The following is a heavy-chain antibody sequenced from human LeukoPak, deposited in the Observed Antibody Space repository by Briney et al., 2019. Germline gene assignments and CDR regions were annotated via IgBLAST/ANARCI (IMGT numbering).Heavy chain of an antibody. Sequence: SVKVSCKASGGTFSSYAISWVRQAPGQGLEWMGRIIPILGIANYAQKFQGRVTITADKSTSTAYMELSSLRSEDTAVYYCARERGYDLVFDYWVQGTLVTVSS. CDR3: ARERGYDLVFDY. V-gene: IGHV1-69*04. CDR1: GGTFSSYA. J-gene: IGHJ4*02. D-gene: IGHD5-12*01. CDR2: IIPILGIA.